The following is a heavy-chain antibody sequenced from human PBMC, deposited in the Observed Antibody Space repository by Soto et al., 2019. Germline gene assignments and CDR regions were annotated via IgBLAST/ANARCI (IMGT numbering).Heavy chain of an antibody. J-gene: IGHJ5*02. V-gene: IGHV3-30-3*01. Sequence: QVQLVESGGGVVQPGRSLRLSCAASGFTFSSYAMHWVRQAPGKGLEWVAVISYDGSNKYYADSVKGRFTISRDNSKNTLYLQMNSLRAEDTAVYYCARGRHDYCDPPHFDNWFGPWGQGALVTASS. CDR1: GFTFSSYA. CDR3: ARGRHDYCDPPHFDNWFGP. D-gene: IGHD4-17*01. CDR2: ISYDGSNK.